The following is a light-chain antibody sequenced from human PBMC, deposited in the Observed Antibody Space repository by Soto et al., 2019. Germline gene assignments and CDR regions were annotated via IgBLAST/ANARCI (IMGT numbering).Light chain of an antibody. CDR2: AAS. CDR3: QQSYSTPFT. Sequence: DIQMTQSPSSLSASVGDRVTITCRASQSISSYLNWYQQKPGKAPKLLIYAASSLQSGVPSRFRGSGSGTDFTLTISSLQPEDFATYYCQQSYSTPFTFVPGTKVDIK. V-gene: IGKV1-39*01. J-gene: IGKJ3*01. CDR1: QSISSY.